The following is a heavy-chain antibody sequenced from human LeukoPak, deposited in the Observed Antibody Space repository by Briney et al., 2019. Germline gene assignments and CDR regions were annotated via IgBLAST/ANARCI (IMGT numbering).Heavy chain of an antibody. D-gene: IGHD2-2*01. V-gene: IGHV4-59*01. CDR3: ARSTMADY. CDR2: IYYSGST. CDR1: GGSISSYY. Sequence: SETLSLTCTVSGGSISSYYWSWIRQAPGKGLEWIGYIYYSGSTNYNPSLKSRVTISVDTSKNQVSLKLSSVTAADSAVYYCARSTMADYWGQGTLVTVSS. J-gene: IGHJ4*02.